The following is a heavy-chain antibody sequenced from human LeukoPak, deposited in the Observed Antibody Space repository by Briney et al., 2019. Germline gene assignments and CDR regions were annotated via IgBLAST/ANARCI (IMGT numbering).Heavy chain of an antibody. CDR1: GGSISSSSYY. D-gene: IGHD2-15*01. Sequence: PSETLSLTCTVSGGSISSSSYYWGWIRQPPGKGLEWIGSIYYSGSTYYNPSLKSRVTISVDTSKNQFSLKLSSVTAADTAVYYCARLGKDCSGGSCSPLDYWGQGTLVTVSS. CDR3: ARLGKDCSGGSCSPLDY. J-gene: IGHJ4*02. V-gene: IGHV4-39*01. CDR2: IYYSGST.